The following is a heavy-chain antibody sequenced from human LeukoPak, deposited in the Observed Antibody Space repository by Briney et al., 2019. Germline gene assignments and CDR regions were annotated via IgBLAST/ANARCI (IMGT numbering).Heavy chain of an antibody. V-gene: IGHV3-15*01. CDR3: TTRITYQLPENRYYYYYMDV. D-gene: IGHD2-2*01. CDR2: IKSKTDGGTT. Sequence: PGGSLRLSCAASGFTFSNAWMSWVRQAPGKGLEWVGRIKSKTDGGTTDYAAPVKGRFTISRDDSKNTLYLQMNSLKTEDTAVYYCTTRITYQLPENRYYYYYMDVWGKGTTVTISS. J-gene: IGHJ6*03. CDR1: GFTFSNAW.